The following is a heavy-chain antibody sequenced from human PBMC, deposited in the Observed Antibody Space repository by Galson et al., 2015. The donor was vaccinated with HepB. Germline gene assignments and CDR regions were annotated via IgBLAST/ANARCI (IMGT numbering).Heavy chain of an antibody. CDR3: ARDGLYGDYAQNWFDP. J-gene: IGHJ5*02. Sequence: SVKVSCKASGYTFTGYYMHWVRQAPGQGLEWMGRINPNSGGTNYAQKFQGRVTMTRDTSISTAYMELSRLRSDDTAVYYCARDGLYGDYAQNWFDPWGQGTLVTVSS. D-gene: IGHD4-17*01. CDR2: INPNSGGT. CDR1: GYTFTGYY. V-gene: IGHV1-2*06.